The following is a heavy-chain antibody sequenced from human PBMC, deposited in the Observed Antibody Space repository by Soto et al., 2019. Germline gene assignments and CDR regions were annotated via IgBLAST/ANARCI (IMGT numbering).Heavy chain of an antibody. CDR1: VYSFASYG. V-gene: IGHV1-3*01. CDR2: INPGNGNT. D-gene: IGHD3-22*01. J-gene: IGHJ1*01. CDR3: ARGGYFDSSNYLAY. Sequence: GXSVKVSCKASVYSFASYGINWVRQAPGRGLEWMGWINPGNGNTKYSQQFQGRVIIDRDTSASTAYMELSSLRSEDTAVYYCARGGYFDSSNYLAYWGLGTLVTVSS.